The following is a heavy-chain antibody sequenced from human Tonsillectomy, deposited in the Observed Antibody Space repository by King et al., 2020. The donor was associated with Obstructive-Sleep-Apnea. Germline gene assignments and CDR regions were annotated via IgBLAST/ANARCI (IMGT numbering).Heavy chain of an antibody. V-gene: IGHV3-23*04. D-gene: IGHD3-3*01. Sequence: VQLVESGGDLVQPGGSLRLSCAASESAFSGYAMSWVRQAPGKGLEWVSTITGSGRNTYYADSVNDRFTISRDNSKNTLYLQMHALRAEDTAVYYCARAIHDYWSGSNYGMDVWGQGTTVTVSS. CDR2: ITGSGRNT. J-gene: IGHJ6*02. CDR1: ESAFSGYA. CDR3: ARAIHDYWSGSNYGMDV.